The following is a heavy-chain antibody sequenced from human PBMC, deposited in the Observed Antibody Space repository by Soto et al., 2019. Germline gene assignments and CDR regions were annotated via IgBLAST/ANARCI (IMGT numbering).Heavy chain of an antibody. J-gene: IGHJ5*02. Sequence: SETLSLTCAVSGYSISSGYYWGWIRQPPGKGLEWIGSIYHSGSTYYNPSLKSRVTISVDTSKNQFSLKLSSVTAADTAVYDWARNFLLGTSGLYNWSDPWGQGTRGIVSS. D-gene: IGHD2-2*01. CDR3: ARNFLLGTSGLYNWSDP. CDR1: GYSISSGYY. V-gene: IGHV4-38-2*01. CDR2: IYHSGST.